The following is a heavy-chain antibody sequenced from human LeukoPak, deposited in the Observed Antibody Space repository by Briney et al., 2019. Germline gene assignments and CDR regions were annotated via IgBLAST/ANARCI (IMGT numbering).Heavy chain of an antibody. Sequence: SETLSLTCTVSGGSISSSSYYWNWIRQPPGKGLEWIGYMYYSGIYYSGSTNYNPSLKSRVTISGDTSKNQFSLKLSSVTAVDTAVYYCARGGSYYLFDYWGQGTLVTVSS. CDR2: MYYSGIYYSGST. CDR1: GGSISSSSYY. V-gene: IGHV4-61*01. CDR3: ARGGSYYLFDY. J-gene: IGHJ4*02. D-gene: IGHD1-26*01.